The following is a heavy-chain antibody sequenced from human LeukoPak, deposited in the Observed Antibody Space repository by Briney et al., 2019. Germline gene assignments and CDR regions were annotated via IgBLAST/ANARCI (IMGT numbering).Heavy chain of an antibody. Sequence: GGSLRLSCAASGFTFSSYSMNWVRQAPGKGLEWVSSISSSSSYIYYADSVKGRFTISRDNAKNSLYLQMNSLRAEDTAVYYCARDKARQSSSMVINWGQGTLVTVSS. J-gene: IGHJ4*02. CDR2: ISSSSSYI. V-gene: IGHV3-21*01. CDR3: ARDKARQSSSMVIN. D-gene: IGHD3-22*01. CDR1: GFTFSSYS.